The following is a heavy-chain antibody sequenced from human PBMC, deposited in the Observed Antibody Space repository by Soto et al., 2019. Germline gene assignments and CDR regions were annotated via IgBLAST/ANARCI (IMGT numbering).Heavy chain of an antibody. CDR2: ISGSGGST. CDR1: GFTFSSYA. CDR3: AKDMGYYGSGSYYNFDY. J-gene: IGHJ4*02. D-gene: IGHD3-10*01. V-gene: IGHV3-23*01. Sequence: GGSLRLSCAASGFTFSSYAMSWVRQAPGKGLEWVSAISGSGGSTYYADSVKGRFTISRDNSKNTLYLQINSLRAEDTAVYYCAKDMGYYGSGSYYNFDYWGQGTLVTVSS.